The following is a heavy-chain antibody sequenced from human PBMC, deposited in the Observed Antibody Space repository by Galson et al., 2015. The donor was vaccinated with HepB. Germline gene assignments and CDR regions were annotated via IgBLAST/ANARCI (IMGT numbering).Heavy chain of an antibody. D-gene: IGHD3-10*01. V-gene: IGHV1-69*02. CDR2: IIPILGIA. J-gene: IGHJ6*02. Sequence: SVKVSCKASGGTFSSYTISWVRQAPRQGLEWMGRIIPILGIANYAQKFQGRVTITADKSTSTAYMELSSLRSEDTAVYYCARKENYYGSGGIDVWGQGTTVTVSS. CDR3: ARKENYYGSGGIDV. CDR1: GGTFSSYT.